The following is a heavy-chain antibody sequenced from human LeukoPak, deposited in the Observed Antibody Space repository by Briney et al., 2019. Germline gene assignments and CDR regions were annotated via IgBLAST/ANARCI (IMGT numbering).Heavy chain of an antibody. Sequence: PSETLSLTCTVSGGSISSYYWSWIRQPPGKGLEWIGYIYYSGSTNYNPSLKSRVTISVDTSKNQFSLKLSSVTAADTAVYYCARVKLAAAGPRSLGYGMDVWGQGTTVTVSS. J-gene: IGHJ6*02. CDR2: IYYSGST. CDR1: GGSISSYY. CDR3: ARVKLAAAGPRSLGYGMDV. D-gene: IGHD6-13*01. V-gene: IGHV4-59*12.